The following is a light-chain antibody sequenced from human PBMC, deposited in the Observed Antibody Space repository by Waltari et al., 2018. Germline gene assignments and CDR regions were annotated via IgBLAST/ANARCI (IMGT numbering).Light chain of an antibody. Sequence: QSALTQPASMSGSPGHSITISCAGTSEDVGGYNLVSWYQQHPGKAPKLIIFEVTKRPSGVSYRFSGSRSGTTASLTLSGLQPEDEAAYYCCSYAGTSSWVFGGGTNVTVL. CDR1: SEDVGGYNL. CDR3: CSYAGTSSWV. J-gene: IGLJ3*02. V-gene: IGLV2-23*02. CDR2: EVT.